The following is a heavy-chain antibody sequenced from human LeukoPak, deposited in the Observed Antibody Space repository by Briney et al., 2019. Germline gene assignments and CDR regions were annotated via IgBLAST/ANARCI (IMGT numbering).Heavy chain of an antibody. CDR3: ARNSYDFWSGYHYYFDY. V-gene: IGHV4-59*01. D-gene: IGHD3-3*01. CDR2: IYYSGST. Sequence: SETLSPTCTVSGGSISSYYWSWIRQPPGKGLEWIGYIYYSGSTNYNPSLKSRVTISVDTSKNQFSLKLSSVTAADTAVYYCARNSYDFWSGYHYYFDYWGQGTLVTVSS. CDR1: GGSISSYY. J-gene: IGHJ4*02.